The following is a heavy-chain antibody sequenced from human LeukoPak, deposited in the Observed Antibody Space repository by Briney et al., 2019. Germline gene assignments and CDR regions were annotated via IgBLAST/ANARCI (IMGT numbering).Heavy chain of an antibody. J-gene: IGHJ3*02. D-gene: IGHD3-3*01. CDR3: ARHRFWSGYAEDAFDI. V-gene: IGHV4-34*01. Sequence: SETLSLTCAVYGGSFSGYYWSWIRQPPGKGLEWIGEINHSGSTNYNPSLKSRVTISVDTSKNQFSLKLSSVTAADTAVYYCARHRFWSGYAEDAFDIWGQGTMVTVSS. CDR2: INHSGST. CDR1: GGSFSGYY.